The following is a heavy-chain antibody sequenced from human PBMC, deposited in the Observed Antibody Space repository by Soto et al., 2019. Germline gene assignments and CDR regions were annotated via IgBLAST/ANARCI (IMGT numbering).Heavy chain of an antibody. Sequence: GGSLRHSCAASGFSFIDYAMSWVRQAPGKGLEWVSSISRTGDSAYYADSVKGRFAISRDRSKNRLSLQMNSLRVEDTAVYYCAKGPDGSGYYHNWFDSWGQGTLVTVSS. CDR1: GFSFIDYA. J-gene: IGHJ5*01. V-gene: IGHV3-23*01. D-gene: IGHD3-22*01. CDR2: ISRTGDSA. CDR3: AKGPDGSGYYHNWFDS.